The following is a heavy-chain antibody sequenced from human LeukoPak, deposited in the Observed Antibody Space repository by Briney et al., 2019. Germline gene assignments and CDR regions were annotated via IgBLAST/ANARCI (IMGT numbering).Heavy chain of an antibody. CDR3: ARGSDRVAVAGLNWFDP. CDR2: INSDGSST. V-gene: IGHV3-74*01. CDR1: GFTFSDYW. J-gene: IGHJ5*02. D-gene: IGHD6-19*01. Sequence: GGSPRLSCAASGFTFSDYWMHWVRQTPGKGGVWVSRINSDGSSTRYADSVKGRFTISRDNAKNTLYLQMNSLRAEDTAVYYCARGSDRVAVAGLNWFDPWGQGTLVTVSS.